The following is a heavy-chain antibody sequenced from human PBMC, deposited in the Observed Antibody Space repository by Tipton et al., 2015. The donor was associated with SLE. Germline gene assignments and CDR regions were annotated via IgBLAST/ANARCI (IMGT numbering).Heavy chain of an antibody. CDR3: AKGRDSGSSGAFDI. Sequence: SLRLSCAASGFTFSSYAMHWVRQAPGKGLEWVAVISYDGSNKYYADSGKGRFTISRDNSKNTLYLQMNSLRAEDTAVYFCAKGRDSGSSGAFDIWGQGTMVTVSS. V-gene: IGHV3-30*04. CDR2: ISYDGSNK. J-gene: IGHJ3*02. D-gene: IGHD1-26*01. CDR1: GFTFSSYA.